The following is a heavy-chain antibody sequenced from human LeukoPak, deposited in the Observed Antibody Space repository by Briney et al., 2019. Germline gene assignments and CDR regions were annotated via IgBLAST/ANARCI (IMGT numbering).Heavy chain of an antibody. Sequence: PGRSLRLSCAASGLSFGSYGMHWVRQAPGKGLEWVAVISHEGSITYYADSVKGRFTISRDNSKNTVYLQMNSLRPEDTAVYYCARVTGDDSGDYVNLDYWGRGTLVTVSS. D-gene: IGHD4-17*01. CDR1: GLSFGSYG. CDR3: ARVTGDDSGDYVNLDY. V-gene: IGHV3-30*03. CDR2: ISHEGSIT. J-gene: IGHJ4*02.